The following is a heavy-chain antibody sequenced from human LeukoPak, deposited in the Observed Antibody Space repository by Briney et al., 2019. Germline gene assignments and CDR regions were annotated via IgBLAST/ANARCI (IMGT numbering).Heavy chain of an antibody. CDR3: TTYDYGALDF. D-gene: IGHD4-17*01. CDR1: GLSLRNAW. J-gene: IGHJ4*02. Sequence: GSLRLSCAASGLSLRNAWMSGVRQAPGKGLEWFGRIKRKTDGGTTDYAAPVKGRFTISRDDSKNTLFLQMNSLKTEDTAVYYCTTYDYGALDFWGQGTLVTVSS. CDR2: IKRKTDGGTT. V-gene: IGHV3-15*01.